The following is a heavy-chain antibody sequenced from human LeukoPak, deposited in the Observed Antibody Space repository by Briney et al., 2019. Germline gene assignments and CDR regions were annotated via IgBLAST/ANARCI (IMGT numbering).Heavy chain of an antibody. J-gene: IGHJ4*02. V-gene: IGHV3-23*01. CDR2: IGASGADT. CDR1: GFTFRNYA. D-gene: IGHD3-22*01. Sequence: GGSLRRSCAASGFTFRNYAMTWVRQAPGKGLEWVSVIGASGADTYYSDSVKGRFTVSRDNSQNTLFLHMSSLRAEDTAVYYCARAHHRGYYYGFDYWGQGTLITVSS. CDR3: ARAHHRGYYYGFDY.